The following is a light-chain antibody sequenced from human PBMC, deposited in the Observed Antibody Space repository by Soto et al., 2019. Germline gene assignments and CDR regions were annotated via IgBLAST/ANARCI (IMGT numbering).Light chain of an antibody. V-gene: IGKV3-15*01. J-gene: IGKJ5*01. Sequence: EIVLMPFVAALSETPGETATLSCRASQSVSSYLAWYQQKPGQAPRLLIYGASTRATGIPARFSGSGSGTEFTLTLSGLLSEDVAVYSCQQQNAAPLFTLGHGTGLEIK. CDR1: QSVSSY. CDR3: QQQNAAPLFT. CDR2: GAS.